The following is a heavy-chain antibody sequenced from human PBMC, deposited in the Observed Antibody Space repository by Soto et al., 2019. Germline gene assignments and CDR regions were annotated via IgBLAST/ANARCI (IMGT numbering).Heavy chain of an antibody. J-gene: IGHJ5*02. CDR2: IYYSGST. D-gene: IGHD2-2*01. Sequence: SETLSLTCTVSGGSISSYYWSWIRQPPGKGLEWIGYIYYSGSTNYNPSLKSRVTISVDTSKNQFSLKLSSVTAADTAVYYCATVVPAAIRGGWFDPWGQGTLVTVSS. CDR1: GGSISSYY. CDR3: ATVVPAAIRGGWFDP. V-gene: IGHV4-59*08.